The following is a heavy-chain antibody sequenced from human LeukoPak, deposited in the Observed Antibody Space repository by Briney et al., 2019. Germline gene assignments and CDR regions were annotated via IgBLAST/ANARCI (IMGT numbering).Heavy chain of an antibody. V-gene: IGHV1-18*01. D-gene: IGHD1-26*01. J-gene: IGHJ4*02. CDR2: ISAYNGNT. CDR1: GYTFTSYG. Sequence: GASVKVSCKASGYTFTSYGISWVRQAPGQGLEWMGWISAYNGNTNYAQKLQGRVTMTTDTSTSTAYMEPRSLRSDDTAVYYCAGLSGSYLEESFDYWGQGTLVTVSS. CDR3: AGLSGSYLEESFDY.